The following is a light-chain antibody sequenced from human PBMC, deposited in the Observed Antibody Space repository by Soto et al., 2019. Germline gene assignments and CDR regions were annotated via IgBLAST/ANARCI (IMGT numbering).Light chain of an antibody. J-gene: IGLJ2*01. Sequence: QSALTQPASVSGSPGQSITISCTGTSSDVGGYNYVSWYQQHPGKAPKLMIYDVSNRPSGVSNRFSGSKSGNTASLTISGLQAEDEDDYYCSSYTSSSTLVFGGGTKPTVL. CDR2: DVS. V-gene: IGLV2-14*01. CDR3: SSYTSSSTLV. CDR1: SSDVGGYNY.